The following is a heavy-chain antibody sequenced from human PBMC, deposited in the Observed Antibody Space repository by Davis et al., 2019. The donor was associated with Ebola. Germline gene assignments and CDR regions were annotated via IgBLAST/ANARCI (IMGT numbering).Heavy chain of an antibody. CDR1: GGSFSGYY. J-gene: IGHJ4*02. D-gene: IGHD4-17*01. CDR2: IYHSGST. Sequence: MPSETLSLTCAVYGGSFSGYYWSWIRQSPGKGLEWIGYIYHSGSTIYNPSLKSRVTISLDTSKNQFSLRLNSVTAADTAQYYCARVLGNGDLLLDYWGQGTLVTVSS. V-gene: IGHV4-59*01. CDR3: ARVLGNGDLLLDY.